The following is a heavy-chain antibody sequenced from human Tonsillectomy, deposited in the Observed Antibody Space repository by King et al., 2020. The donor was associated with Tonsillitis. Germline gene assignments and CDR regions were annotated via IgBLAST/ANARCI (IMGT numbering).Heavy chain of an antibody. Sequence: VQLVESGGGLVQPGGSLRLSCAASGVSFSRFWVTWVRQAPGKGLEWVANIKPDGSEKYYVDSVRGRFTISRDNAKNSLYLQMNSLRAEDTAVYYCAREQLLLAYFDYWGQGTLVTVSS. J-gene: IGHJ4*02. CDR2: IKPDGSEK. D-gene: IGHD1-26*01. V-gene: IGHV3-7*01. CDR3: AREQLLLAYFDY. CDR1: GVSFSRFW.